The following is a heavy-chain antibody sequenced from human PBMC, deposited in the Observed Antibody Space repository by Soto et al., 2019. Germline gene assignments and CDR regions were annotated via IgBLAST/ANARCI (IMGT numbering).Heavy chain of an antibody. D-gene: IGHD5-12*01. Sequence: QVQLVESGGGVVQPGESLRLSCAASGFGVSNYGMHWVRQAPGKGLEWVAVIWKDENNNYYRDSVKVRFTISRDNSENTVELQISSLRGEDTAVYDCASGEAWTGEAFDIWGQGTMVTVSS. CDR3: ASGEAWTGEAFDI. V-gene: IGHV3-33*01. CDR1: GFGVSNYG. J-gene: IGHJ3*02. CDR2: IWKDENNN.